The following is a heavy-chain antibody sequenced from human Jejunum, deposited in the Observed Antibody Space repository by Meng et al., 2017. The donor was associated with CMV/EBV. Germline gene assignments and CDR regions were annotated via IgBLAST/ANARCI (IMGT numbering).Heavy chain of an antibody. V-gene: IGHV4-4*07. D-gene: IGHD3-16*01. J-gene: IGHJ4*02. CDR2: IITSGST. CDR1: GGSFTTYY. Sequence: QGEVEELGPGVVKPSETLSLACTVSGGSFTTYYWSWIRKRAGKGLEWIGRIITSGSTNYNPSLRSRVIMSVDTSKNQFFLKLRSVTAADTAVYFCAKGYGNSFEYWGQGSLVTVSS. CDR3: AKGYGNSFEY.